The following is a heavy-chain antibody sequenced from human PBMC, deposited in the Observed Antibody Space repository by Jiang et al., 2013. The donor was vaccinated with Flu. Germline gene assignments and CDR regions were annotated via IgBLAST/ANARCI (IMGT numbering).Heavy chain of an antibody. D-gene: IGHD4-17*01. V-gene: IGHV3-48*02. J-gene: IGHJ4*02. CDR1: GFTFSSYS. CDR2: ISSSSSTI. Sequence: ESGGGLVQPGGSLRLSCAASGFTFSSYSMNWVRQAPGKGLEWVSYISSSSSTIYYADSVKGRFTISRDNAKNSLYLQMNSLRDEDTAVYYCTRGGLYGDYSEGFDYWGQGTLVTVSS. CDR3: TRGGLYGDYSEGFDY.